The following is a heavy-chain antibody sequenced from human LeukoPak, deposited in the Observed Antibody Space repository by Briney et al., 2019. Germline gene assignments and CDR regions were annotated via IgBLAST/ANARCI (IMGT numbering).Heavy chain of an antibody. CDR2: IYYSGST. D-gene: IGHD3-10*01. CDR1: GGSVSSGSYY. V-gene: IGHV4-61*01. Sequence: SETPSLTCTVSGGSVSSGSYYWNWIRQPPGKGLEWIAYIYYSGSTNYNPSLKSRVTISVDTSKNQFSLKLSSVTAADTAVYYCARAPTYYYGSGSPIDYWGQGTLVTVSS. CDR3: ARAPTYYYGSGSPIDY. J-gene: IGHJ4*02.